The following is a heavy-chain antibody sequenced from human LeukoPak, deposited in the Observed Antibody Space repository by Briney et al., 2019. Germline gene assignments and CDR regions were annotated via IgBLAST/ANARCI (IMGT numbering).Heavy chain of an antibody. CDR1: GFTFSSYA. D-gene: IGHD1-26*01. V-gene: IGHV3-23*01. CDR3: ARVNRYSGSYSHFDY. J-gene: IGHJ4*02. CDR2: ISGSGGST. Sequence: GGSLRLSCAASGFTFSSYAMSWVRQAPGKGLEWVSAISGSGGSTYYADSVKGRFTISRDNSKNTLYLQMNSLRAEDTAVYYCARVNRYSGSYSHFDYWGQGILVTVSS.